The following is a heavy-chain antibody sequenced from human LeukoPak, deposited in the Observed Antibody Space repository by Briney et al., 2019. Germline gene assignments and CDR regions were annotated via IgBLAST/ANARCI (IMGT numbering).Heavy chain of an antibody. J-gene: IGHJ4*02. Sequence: GGSLRLSCAASGFPFNSHAMSWVRQAPGEGLDWVSAISNSGGATYYADSVKGRFTISRDNSKNTLYLQMSSLRAEDTAVYYCEKEDSYDRSGYFPLGYWGQGTLVTVSS. CDR2: ISNSGGAT. CDR3: EKEDSYDRSGYFPLGY. V-gene: IGHV3-23*01. CDR1: GFPFNSHA. D-gene: IGHD3-22*01.